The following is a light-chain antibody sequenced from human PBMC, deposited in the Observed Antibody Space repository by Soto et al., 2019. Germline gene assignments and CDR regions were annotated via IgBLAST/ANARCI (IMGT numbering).Light chain of an antibody. CDR1: QSIGIY. Sequence: DIQITRAPSSLSASVGCRVTITWLATQSIGIYLNWYQHKPGKAPKLLIYAASTLKSGVPSGFSGSGSGTAFTLTISSLQPEDFATYYCQQSYSIPITFGQGTRLEIK. V-gene: IGKV1-39*01. J-gene: IGKJ5*01. CDR3: QQSYSIPIT. CDR2: AAS.